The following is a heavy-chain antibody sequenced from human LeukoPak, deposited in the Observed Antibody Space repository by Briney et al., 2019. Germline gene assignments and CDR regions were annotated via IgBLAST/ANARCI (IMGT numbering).Heavy chain of an antibody. CDR1: GFTFSSYW. CDR2: ISSDGSST. J-gene: IGHJ4*02. CDR3: ARGGGATN. Sequence: GGSLRLSCAASGFTFSSYWMHWVRQAPGGGLVWVSRISSDGSSTSYADSVEGRFTISRDNAKNTLNLQMNSLRAEDTAVYYCARGGGATNWGQGTLVTVSS. D-gene: IGHD1-26*01. V-gene: IGHV3-74*01.